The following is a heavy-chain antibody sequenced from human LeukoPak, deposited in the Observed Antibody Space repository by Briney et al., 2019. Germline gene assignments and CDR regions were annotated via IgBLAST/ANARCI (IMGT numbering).Heavy chain of an antibody. CDR3: ARGRRYSSGWYYPGDAFDI. CDR1: GGSFSDYY. Sequence: SETLSLTCAVYGGSFSDYYWSWIRQPPGKGLEWIGEINHSGSTNYNPSLKSRVTISVDTSKNQFSLKLSSVTAADTAVYYCARGRRYSSGWYYPGDAFDIWGQGTMVTVSS. V-gene: IGHV4-34*01. CDR2: INHSGST. J-gene: IGHJ3*02. D-gene: IGHD6-19*01.